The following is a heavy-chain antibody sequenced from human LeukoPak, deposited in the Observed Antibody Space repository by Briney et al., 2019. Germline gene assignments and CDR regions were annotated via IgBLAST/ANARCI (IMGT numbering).Heavy chain of an antibody. Sequence: ASVKVSCKASGYTFIGYYMHWVRQAPGQGLEWMGRINPNSGGTDSAQKFQGRVTMTRDTSISTAYMELSRLKADDTAVYYCARDQNPSVTTRCCFYLWGQGTMVTVSS. D-gene: IGHD4-17*01. CDR3: ARDQNPSVTTRCCFYL. CDR1: GYTFIGYY. J-gene: IGHJ3*01. CDR2: INPNSGGT. V-gene: IGHV1-2*06.